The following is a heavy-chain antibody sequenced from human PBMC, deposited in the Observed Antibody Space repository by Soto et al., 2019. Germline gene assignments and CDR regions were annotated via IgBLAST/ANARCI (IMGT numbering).Heavy chain of an antibody. CDR1: GFTFSSYG. CDR2: IWYDGSNK. CDR3: ARGYYDSSGTFDY. D-gene: IGHD3-22*01. V-gene: IGHV3-33*01. Sequence: QVQLVESGGGVVQPGRSLRLSCAASGFTFSSYGMHWVRQAPGKGLEWVAVIWYDGSNKYYADSVKGRFTISRDNSKNTLYLQMNSLRAEDTAVYYCARGYYDSSGTFDYWGQGTLVTVSS. J-gene: IGHJ4*02.